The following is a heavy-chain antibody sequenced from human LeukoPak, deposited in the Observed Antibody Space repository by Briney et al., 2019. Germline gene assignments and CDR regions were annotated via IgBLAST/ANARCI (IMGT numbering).Heavy chain of an antibody. D-gene: IGHD5-24*01. V-gene: IGHV3-21*01. Sequence: GGSLRLSCAASGFTFSSYAMSWVRQAPGKGLEWVSSISSSSTYIYYADSVKGRFTISRDNAKNSLSLQMNSLRAEDTAVYYCAREGRDGYNYYWYFDLWGRGTLVTVSS. J-gene: IGHJ2*01. CDR2: ISSSSTYI. CDR3: AREGRDGYNYYWYFDL. CDR1: GFTFSSYA.